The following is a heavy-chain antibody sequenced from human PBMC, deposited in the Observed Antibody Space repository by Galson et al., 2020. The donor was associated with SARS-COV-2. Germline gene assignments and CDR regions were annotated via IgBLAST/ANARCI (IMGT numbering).Heavy chain of an antibody. J-gene: IGHJ4*02. Sequence: QLGESLKISCTSSGFTFRGYWMTWVRQPPGRGRGWVAYINRDGTHEDHVDSARGRFTISRDNVESSVHLQMNSLGAEDTAVYYCARILPSGYYDHWGQGTLVTVSS. CDR1: GFTFRGYW. CDR2: INRDGTHE. V-gene: IGHV3-7*01. CDR3: ARILPSGYYDH. D-gene: IGHD1-1*01.